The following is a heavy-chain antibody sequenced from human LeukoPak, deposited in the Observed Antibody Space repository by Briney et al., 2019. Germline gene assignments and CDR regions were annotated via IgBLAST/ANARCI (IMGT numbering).Heavy chain of an antibody. Sequence: ASVKVSCKASGYTFTSYYMHWVRQAPGQGLEWMGIINPSGGSTSYAQKFQGRVTMTRNTSISTAYMELSSLRSEDTAVYYCASYWGWYSSGWQEYYYYYGMDVWGQGTTVTVSS. J-gene: IGHJ6*02. CDR3: ASYWGWYSSGWQEYYYYYGMDV. D-gene: IGHD6-19*01. V-gene: IGHV1-46*01. CDR1: GYTFTSYY. CDR2: INPSGGST.